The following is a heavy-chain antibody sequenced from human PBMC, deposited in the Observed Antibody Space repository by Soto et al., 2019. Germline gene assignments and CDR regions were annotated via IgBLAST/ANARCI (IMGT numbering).Heavy chain of an antibody. V-gene: IGHV4-31*03. J-gene: IGHJ4*02. D-gene: IGHD3-10*01. CDR2: IYHNGNT. CDR3: ARDFGLHYLDY. Sequence: QVQLQESGPGLVKPSQTLSLTCTVSGDSISSGGDYWSWLRQHPGKGLEWIGYIYHNGNTYSNPVLKSRVTISVDTSKNQFALKLTSVTAADTAVYYCARDFGLHYLDYWGQGALVTVSS. CDR1: GDSISSGGDY.